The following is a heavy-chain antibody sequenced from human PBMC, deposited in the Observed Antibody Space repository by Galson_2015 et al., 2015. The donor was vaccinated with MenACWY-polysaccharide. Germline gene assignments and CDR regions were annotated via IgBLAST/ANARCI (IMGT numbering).Heavy chain of an antibody. CDR2: IRGSGGNT. CDR1: GFTFSSDA. Sequence: SLRLSCAASGFTFSSDAMSWVRQAPGKGLEWVSAIRGSGGNTYYADSVKGRFTISRDNSKNTLYLQMNSLRAEDTAVYYCAKGAIGYCSGGTCHGAGYFEYWGQGTLVTVSS. V-gene: IGHV3-23*01. D-gene: IGHD2-15*01. J-gene: IGHJ4*02. CDR3: AKGAIGYCSGGTCHGAGYFEY.